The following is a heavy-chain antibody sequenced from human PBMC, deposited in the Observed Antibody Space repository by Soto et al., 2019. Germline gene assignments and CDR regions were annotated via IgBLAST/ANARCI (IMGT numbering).Heavy chain of an antibody. CDR2: ISAYNGNT. J-gene: IGHJ5*02. CDR1: GYTFTSYG. V-gene: IGHV1-18*01. Sequence: QVQLVQSGAEVKKPGASVKVSCKASGYTFTSYGISWVRQAPGQGLESMGWISAYNGNTNYAQKLQGRVTMTTDTSTSTAYMELRSLRSDDTAVYYCARPYCSSTSCLYNWFDPWGQGTLVTVSS. D-gene: IGHD2-2*01. CDR3: ARPYCSSTSCLYNWFDP.